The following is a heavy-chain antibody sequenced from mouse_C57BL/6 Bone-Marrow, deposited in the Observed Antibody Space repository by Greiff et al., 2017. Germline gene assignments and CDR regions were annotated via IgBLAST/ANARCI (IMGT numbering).Heavy chain of an antibody. CDR3: ARHSSPFAY. V-gene: IGHV5-6*01. Sequence: EVNVVESGGDLVKPGGSLKLSCAASGFTFSSYGMSWVRQTPDKRLEWVATISSGGSYTYYPDSVKGRFTISRDNAKNTLYLQMSSLKSEDTAMYYCARHSSPFAYWGQGTLVTVSA. J-gene: IGHJ3*01. D-gene: IGHD1-2*01. CDR1: GFTFSSYG. CDR2: ISSGGSYT.